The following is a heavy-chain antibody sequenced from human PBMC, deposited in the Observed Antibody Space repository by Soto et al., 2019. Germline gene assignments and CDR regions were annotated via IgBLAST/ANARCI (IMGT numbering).Heavy chain of an antibody. Sequence: QVQLVQSGAEVKKPGASVKVSCKASGYSFSDYEINWVRQATGQGPEWMGWMNPNSGNTGYAQKFQGRVTMTRNTSINTAYMELSSLGSEDTAVYYCARDNRYNWNDEGWFDPWGQGTLVTVSS. CDR3: ARDNRYNWNDEGWFDP. J-gene: IGHJ5*02. CDR2: MNPNSGNT. CDR1: GYSFSDYE. D-gene: IGHD1-20*01. V-gene: IGHV1-8*01.